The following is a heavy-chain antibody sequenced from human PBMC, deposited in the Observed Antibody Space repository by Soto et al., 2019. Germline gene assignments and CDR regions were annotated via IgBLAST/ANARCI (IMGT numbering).Heavy chain of an antibody. CDR2: IGSSSTYI. CDR3: SCSSTNKADY. J-gene: IGHJ4*02. V-gene: IGHV3-21*01. Sequence: GGSLRLSCAASGFTFGSYSMNWVRQGPGKGLEWVSSIGSSSTYIYYADSVKGRFTISRDNAKNSLYLQMNSLRAEDTAVYYCSCSSTNKADYWGQGTLVTVSS. D-gene: IGHD2-2*01. CDR1: GFTFGSYS.